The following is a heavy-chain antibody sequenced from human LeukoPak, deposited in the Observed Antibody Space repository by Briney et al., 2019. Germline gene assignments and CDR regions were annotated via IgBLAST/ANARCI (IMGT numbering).Heavy chain of an antibody. Sequence: PGGSLRLSCAASGFTLSSYWMSWVRQAPGKGLEWVANIKYDGREKNYVDSVKGRFAISRDNDRHSLYLQMNSLRAEDTAVYYCARDIEAAGLFFDYWGRGTLVTVSS. CDR1: GFTLSSYW. D-gene: IGHD6-13*01. CDR3: ARDIEAAGLFFDY. CDR2: IKYDGREK. J-gene: IGHJ4*02. V-gene: IGHV3-7*01.